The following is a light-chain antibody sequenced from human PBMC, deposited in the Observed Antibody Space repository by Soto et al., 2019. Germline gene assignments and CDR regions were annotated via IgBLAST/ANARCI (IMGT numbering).Light chain of an antibody. Sequence: QSALTQPASVSGSPGQSITISCSGTSSDVGSYSHVAWYQQFPGKTPKLVIYEVTYRPSGVSHRFSASKSGNTASLTISGLQAGDDAYYYCISYTGSSTSYVFGTGTKGTVL. J-gene: IGLJ1*01. CDR3: ISYTGSSTSYV. CDR1: SSDVGSYSH. CDR2: EVT. V-gene: IGLV2-14*01.